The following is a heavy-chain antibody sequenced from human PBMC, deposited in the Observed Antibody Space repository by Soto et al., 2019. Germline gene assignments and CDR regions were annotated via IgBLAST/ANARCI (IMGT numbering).Heavy chain of an antibody. Sequence: GGSLRLSCAASGFTFSSYSMNWVRQAPGKGLEWVSSISSSSSYIYYADSVKGRFTISRDNAKNSLYLQMNSLRAEDTAVYYCERSHETPAYFDYWGDVTLFPVSS. CDR3: ERSHETPAYFDY. CDR2: ISSSSSYI. V-gene: IGHV3-21*01. D-gene: IGHD2-2*01. CDR1: GFTFSSYS. J-gene: IGHJ4*01.